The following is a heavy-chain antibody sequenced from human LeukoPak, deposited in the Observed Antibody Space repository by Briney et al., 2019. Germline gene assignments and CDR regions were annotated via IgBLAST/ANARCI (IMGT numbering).Heavy chain of an antibody. J-gene: IGHJ4*02. V-gene: IGHV3-21*06. CDR3: ARIIGISGTYPTDY. D-gene: IGHD1-26*01. Sequence: NAGGSLRLSCAASGFTFSSYRMNWVRQAPGKGLEWVSSISSTSTYIYYADSMKGRFIISRDNARNSLYLEMNSLRAEDTAVYYCARIIGISGTYPTDYWGQGTLVTVSS. CDR1: GFTFSSYR. CDR2: ISSTSTYI.